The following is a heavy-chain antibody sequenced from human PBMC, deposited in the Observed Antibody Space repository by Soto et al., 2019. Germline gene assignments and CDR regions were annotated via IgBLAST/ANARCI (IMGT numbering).Heavy chain of an antibody. CDR2: IDGSGATK. J-gene: IGHJ4*02. CDR3: ERGFGRCNY. Sequence: ESGGGLVQPGGSLRLSCGVSGFTFNDFEMNWVRQAPGKGPEWLAYIDGSGATKKYADSVRGRFTISRDNPNNSLFLQMSRLSAEGTAIYYCERGFGRCNYCGQGTMVSVSS. D-gene: IGHD2-8*01. CDR1: GFTFNDFE. V-gene: IGHV3-48*03.